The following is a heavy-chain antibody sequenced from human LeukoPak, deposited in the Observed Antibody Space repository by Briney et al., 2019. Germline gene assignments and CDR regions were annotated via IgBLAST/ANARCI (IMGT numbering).Heavy chain of an antibody. CDR3: ARSYCSSTSCFEVYYFDY. J-gene: IGHJ4*02. D-gene: IGHD2-2*01. CDR2: IYHSGRA. CDR1: GYSISSGYY. V-gene: IGHV4-38-2*02. Sequence: SETLSLTCTVSGYSISSGYYWGWIRQPPGKGLEWIGSIYHSGRAYYNPPLKSRVTISVDTSKNQFSLKLSSVTAADTAVYYCARSYCSSTSCFEVYYFDYWGQGTLVTVSS.